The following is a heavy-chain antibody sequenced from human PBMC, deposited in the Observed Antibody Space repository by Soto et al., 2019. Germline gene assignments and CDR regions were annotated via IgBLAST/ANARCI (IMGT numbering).Heavy chain of an antibody. V-gene: IGHV3-30*18. CDR1: GFTFSSYG. D-gene: IGHD2-2*01. J-gene: IGHJ5*02. Sequence: QVQLVESGGGVVQPGRSLRLSCAASGFTFSSYGMHWVRQAPGKGLEWVGVISDDGSNKYYADSVKGRFTISRDNSKNTLYLQMNSLRAEDTAVYYCANYCRSTSCFSGGLEHWGQGTLVTVSS. CDR3: ANYCRSTSCFSGGLEH. CDR2: ISDDGSNK.